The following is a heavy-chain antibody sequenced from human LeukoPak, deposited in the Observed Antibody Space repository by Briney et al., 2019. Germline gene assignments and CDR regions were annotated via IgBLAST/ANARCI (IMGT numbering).Heavy chain of an antibody. CDR3: ARISTVTERY. V-gene: IGHV3-7*01. D-gene: IGHD2-21*02. Sequence: PSETLSLTCTVSGGSISSGGYYWSWIRQAPGKGLEWVANLKQDGSEKYYVDSVKGRFTISRDNAKNSLYLQMNSLRAEDTAVYYCARISTVTERYWGQGTLVTVSS. CDR2: LKQDGSEK. J-gene: IGHJ4*02. CDR1: GGSISSGGYY.